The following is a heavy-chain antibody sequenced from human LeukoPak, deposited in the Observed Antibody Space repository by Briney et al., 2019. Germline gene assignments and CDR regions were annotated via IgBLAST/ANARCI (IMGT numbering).Heavy chain of an antibody. CDR3: ARDGWDSSGFNDY. V-gene: IGHV3-11*04. CDR1: GFTFSDYY. CDR2: ISSSGSTI. J-gene: IGHJ4*02. Sequence: GGSLRLPCAASGFTFSDYYMSWIRQAPGKGLEWVSYISSSGSTIYYADSVKGRFTISRDNAKNSLYLQMNSLRAKDTAVYYCARDGWDSSGFNDYWGQGTLVTVSS. D-gene: IGHD3-22*01.